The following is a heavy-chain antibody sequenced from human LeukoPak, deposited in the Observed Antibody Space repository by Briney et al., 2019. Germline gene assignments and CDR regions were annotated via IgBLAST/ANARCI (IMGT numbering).Heavy chain of an antibody. V-gene: IGHV4-59*08. CDR3: ARGHYYGSERFDY. Sequence: SETLSLTCTVSGGSISSSYWTWIRQPPGKGLEWIGYIYYSGSTNYNPSLKSRVTISVDTSKNQFSLKLSSVTAADTAVYYCARGHYYGSERFDYWGQGTLVTVSS. CDR1: GGSISSSY. J-gene: IGHJ4*02. CDR2: IYYSGST. D-gene: IGHD3-10*01.